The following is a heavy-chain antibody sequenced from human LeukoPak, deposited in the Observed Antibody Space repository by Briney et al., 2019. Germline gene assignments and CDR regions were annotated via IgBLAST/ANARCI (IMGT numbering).Heavy chain of an antibody. D-gene: IGHD3-3*01. Sequence: PSETLSLTXTVSGGSISSSSYYWGWIRQPPGKGLEWIGSIYYSGGTYYNPSLKSRVTISVDTSKNQFSLKLSSVTAADTAVYYCARLYYDFWSGYSYYYYYYMDVWGKGTTVTVSS. V-gene: IGHV4-39*01. CDR3: ARLYYDFWSGYSYYYYYYMDV. J-gene: IGHJ6*03. CDR2: IYYSGGT. CDR1: GGSISSSSYY.